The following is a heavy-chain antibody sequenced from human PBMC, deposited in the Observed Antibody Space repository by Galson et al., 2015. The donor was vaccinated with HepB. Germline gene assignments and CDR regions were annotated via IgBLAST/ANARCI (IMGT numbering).Heavy chain of an antibody. J-gene: IGHJ4*02. D-gene: IGHD3-10*01. V-gene: IGHV1-18*04. Sequence: SVKVSCKASGYTFTSYGISWVRQAPGQGLEWMGWISAYNGNTNYAQKLQGRVTMTTDTSTSTAYMELRSLRSDDTAVYYCARDPGPKTPILLWFGELPIPNDYWGQETLVTVSS. CDR2: ISAYNGNT. CDR1: GYTFTSYG. CDR3: ARDPGPKTPILLWFGELPIPNDY.